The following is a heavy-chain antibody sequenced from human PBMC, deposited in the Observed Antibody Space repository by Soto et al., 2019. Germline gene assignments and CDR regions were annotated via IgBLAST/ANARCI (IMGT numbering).Heavy chain of an antibody. CDR2: IKSKTDGWTT. V-gene: IGHV3-15*07. D-gene: IGHD1-26*01. CDR1: GFTFSNAW. Sequence: EVQLVESGGGLVKPGGSLRLSCAASGFTFSNAWMKWVLQAPGKGLEWVGRIKSKTDGWTTDYAAPVKGRFTISRNDSKNTLYLQMNSLKTEDTTVYYCIATTSYYYYYYGMDVWGQGTTVTVSS. CDR3: IATTSYYYYYYGMDV. J-gene: IGHJ6*02.